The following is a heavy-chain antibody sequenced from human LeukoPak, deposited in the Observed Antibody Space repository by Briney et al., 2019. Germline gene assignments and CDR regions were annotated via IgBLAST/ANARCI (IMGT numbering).Heavy chain of an antibody. V-gene: IGHV3-20*04. J-gene: IGHJ4*02. CDR1: GFTFDYYG. Sequence: GSLRLSCAASGFTFDYYGMSWVRQAPGKGLEWVSGINWNGGSTGYADSVKGRFTISRDNAKNSLYLQMNSLRAEDTAVYFCARSFYDDSGYPNFDYWGQGTLVTVSS. D-gene: IGHD3-22*01. CDR3: ARSFYDDSGYPNFDY. CDR2: INWNGGST.